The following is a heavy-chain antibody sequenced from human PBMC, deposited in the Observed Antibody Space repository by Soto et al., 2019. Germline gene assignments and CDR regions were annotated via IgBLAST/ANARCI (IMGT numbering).Heavy chain of an antibody. D-gene: IGHD3-3*01. Sequence: GLAFMGGIIPIFGTANYAQKFQGRVTITADKSTSTAYMELSSLRSEDTAVYYCARDLWGGKSSTFDYRGQGTLVTVSS. CDR2: IIPIFGTA. J-gene: IGHJ4*02. V-gene: IGHV1-69*06. CDR3: ARDLWGGKSSTFDY.